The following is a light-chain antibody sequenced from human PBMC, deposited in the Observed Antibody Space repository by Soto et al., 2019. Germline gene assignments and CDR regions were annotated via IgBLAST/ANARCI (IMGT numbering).Light chain of an antibody. V-gene: IGLV2-23*02. CDR3: SSYVDSRSVV. J-gene: IGLJ2*01. CDR2: EVS. Sequence: QSVLTQPASVSGSPGQSITISCTGTSSDVGSYNLVSWYQQHPGKAPQLMIYEVSKRPSGVSNRFSGSKSGNTASLTIAGLQAEDDADYYCSSYVDSRSVVFGGGTKLTVL. CDR1: SSDVGSYNL.